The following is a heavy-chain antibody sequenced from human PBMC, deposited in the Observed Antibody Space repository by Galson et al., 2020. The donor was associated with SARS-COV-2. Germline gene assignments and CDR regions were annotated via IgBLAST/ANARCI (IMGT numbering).Heavy chain of an antibody. J-gene: IGHJ4*02. CDR1: GFSFSDDY. Sequence: SLKHSCATSGFSFSDDYMDWVRQDPGRRLEWLGRTRTIGNTCTTEYAASVKGRFTMSSDDSKNSLYLQMNSLNTDDTAVYYCARTWSGGFFDWGQGTLVTMSS. CDR2: TRTIGNTCTT. D-gene: IGHD3-3*01. V-gene: IGHV3-72*01. CDR3: ARTWSGGFFD.